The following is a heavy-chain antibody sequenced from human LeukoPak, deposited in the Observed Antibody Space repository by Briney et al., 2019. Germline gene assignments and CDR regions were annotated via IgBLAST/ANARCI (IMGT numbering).Heavy chain of an antibody. J-gene: IGHJ4*02. CDR1: GYTFTGYY. D-gene: IGHD3-9*01. V-gene: IGHV1-2*02. CDR3: ARAYDILTGYLSYFDY. Sequence: ASVKVSCKASGYTFTGYYMHWVRQAPGQGLEWMGWINPNSGGTNYAQKFQGRVTMTRDTSISTAYMELSRPRSDDTAVYYCARAYDILTGYLSYFDYWGQGTLVTVSS. CDR2: INPNSGGT.